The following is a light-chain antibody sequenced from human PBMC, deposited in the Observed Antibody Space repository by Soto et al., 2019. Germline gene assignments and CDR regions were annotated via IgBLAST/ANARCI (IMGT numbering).Light chain of an antibody. Sequence: QSALTQPASVSGSPGQSITISCTGTSSDVGGYNYDSWYQQHPGKAPKLMIYDVSNRPSGVSNRFSGSKSGNTASLTISGLQAEDEADYYCSSYTSSTGNVFGTGTKLTVL. V-gene: IGLV2-14*01. J-gene: IGLJ1*01. CDR2: DVS. CDR1: SSDVGGYNY. CDR3: SSYTSSTGNV.